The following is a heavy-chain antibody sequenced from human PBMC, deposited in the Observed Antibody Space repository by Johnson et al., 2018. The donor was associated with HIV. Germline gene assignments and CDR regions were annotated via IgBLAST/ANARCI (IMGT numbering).Heavy chain of an antibody. Sequence: VQLVESGGGLVKPGGSLRLSCAPSGFAFSTYAMHWVRQAPGKGLEWVAVISYHGSDKIYADSVKGRFTVSRDNSKNTLDLQMSSLRPDDTAMYYCAKDPYGYYYDASGLTAFDIWGQGTMVTVSS. J-gene: IGHJ3*02. CDR2: ISYHGSDK. D-gene: IGHD3-22*01. CDR1: GFAFSTYA. V-gene: IGHV3-30*18. CDR3: AKDPYGYYYDASGLTAFDI.